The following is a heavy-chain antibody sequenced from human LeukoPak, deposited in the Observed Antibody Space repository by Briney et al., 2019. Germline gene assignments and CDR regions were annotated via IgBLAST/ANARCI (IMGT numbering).Heavy chain of an antibody. J-gene: IGHJ4*02. CDR2: INHGGST. V-gene: IGHV4-34*01. CDR3: ARGFSEAPFL. CDR1: GGSFSGYY. Sequence: KPSETLSLTCAVYGGSFSGYYWSWIRQPPGKGLEWIGEINHGGSTNYNPSLKSRVTISVDTSNNQFSLKLSSVTAADTAVYYCARGFSEAPFLWGQGTLVTVSS. D-gene: IGHD2/OR15-2a*01.